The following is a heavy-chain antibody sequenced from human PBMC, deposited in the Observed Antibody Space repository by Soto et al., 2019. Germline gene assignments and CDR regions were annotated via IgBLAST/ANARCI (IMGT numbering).Heavy chain of an antibody. CDR1: GGSISSGGYY. Sequence: PSKTLSLTCTVSGGSISSGGYYWSWIRQHPGKGLEWIGYIYYSGSTYYNPSLKSRVTISVDTSKNQFSLKLSSVTAADTAVYYCARVPSSGWYGGTFDYWGQGTLVTVSS. V-gene: IGHV4-31*03. D-gene: IGHD6-19*01. CDR3: ARVPSSGWYGGTFDY. J-gene: IGHJ4*02. CDR2: IYYSGST.